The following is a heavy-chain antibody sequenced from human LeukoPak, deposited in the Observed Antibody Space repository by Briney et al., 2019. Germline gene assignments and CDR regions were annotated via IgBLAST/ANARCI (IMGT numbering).Heavy chain of an antibody. CDR1: GYTFSSYG. Sequence: GSVRVSCTASGYTFSSYGISWVRQAPGKGLEWVGWISAYNGNTNYAQKLKGRVTMTTDTSTSTAYMELRSLRSDDTAVYYCARDPSDSSGYYYVGVDYWGQGTLVTVSS. D-gene: IGHD3-22*01. CDR2: ISAYNGNT. J-gene: IGHJ4*02. CDR3: ARDPSDSSGYYYVGVDY. V-gene: IGHV1-18*01.